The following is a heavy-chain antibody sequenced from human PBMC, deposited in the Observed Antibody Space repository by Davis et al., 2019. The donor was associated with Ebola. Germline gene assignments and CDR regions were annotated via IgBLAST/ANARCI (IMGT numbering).Heavy chain of an antibody. CDR1: GGSISSYY. V-gene: IGHV4-59*12. D-gene: IGHD1-26*01. CDR2: IYYSGST. CDR3: ARDIGSRRYFDP. J-gene: IGHJ5*02. Sequence: SETLSLTCTVSGGSISSYYWSWIRQPPGKGLEWIGYIYYSGSTNYNPSLKSRVTISVDTSKNQFSLKLSSVTPEDTAVYYCARDIGSRRYFDPWGQGSLVTVSS.